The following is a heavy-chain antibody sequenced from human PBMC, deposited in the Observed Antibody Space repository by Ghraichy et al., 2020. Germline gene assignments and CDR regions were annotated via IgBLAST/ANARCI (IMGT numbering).Heavy chain of an antibody. D-gene: IGHD1-26*01. CDR3: ARLGSGRFKYYYYYMDV. V-gene: IGHV4-59*08. CDR1: GASITNFY. J-gene: IGHJ6*03. CDR2: ILHSGIT. Sequence: SETLSLTCNVSGASITNFYWTWIRQPPGKGLEWIGYILHSGITDYNPSLKSRLTMSVDTSKKQFSLSLRSVTASDTAVYYCARLGSGRFKYYYYYMDVWGNRTTVAVAS.